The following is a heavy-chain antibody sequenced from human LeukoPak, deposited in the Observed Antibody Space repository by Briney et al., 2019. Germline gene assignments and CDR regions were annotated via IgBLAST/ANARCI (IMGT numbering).Heavy chain of an antibody. J-gene: IGHJ4*02. CDR1: GGSMSTYY. Sequence: SETLSLTCTVSGGSMSTYYWSWIRQSAGKGLEWIGRIYATGSTNFNPSLQSRVTMSIDTFNKRCSLRLSSVTAADTAVYFCAREGELGYCTGGSCYPFDLWGQGTLVTVSS. CDR2: IYATGST. D-gene: IGHD2-15*01. V-gene: IGHV4-4*07. CDR3: AREGELGYCTGGSCYPFDL.